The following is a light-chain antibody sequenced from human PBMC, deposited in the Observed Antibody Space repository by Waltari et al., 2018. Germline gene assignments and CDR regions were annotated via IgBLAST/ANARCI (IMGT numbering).Light chain of an antibody. Sequence: QSALTQPASVSGSPGQSITFSCTGDSSDVGGYNYVSWYQQQPGKAPRLMIYDVSIRPSGVSNRFSGSKSGNTVSLTISGLQAEDEADYYCSSYSRTSTLVVFGGGTKLAVL. CDR3: SSYSRTSTLVV. CDR1: SSDVGGYNY. CDR2: DVS. V-gene: IGLV2-14*03. J-gene: IGLJ2*01.